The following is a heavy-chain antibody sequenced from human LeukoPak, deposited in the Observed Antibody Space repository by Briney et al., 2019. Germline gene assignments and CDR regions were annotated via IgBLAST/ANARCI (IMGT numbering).Heavy chain of an antibody. CDR3: ASHSSGYYGAHAFDI. V-gene: IGHV4-61*02. D-gene: IGHD3-22*01. Sequence: SETLSLTCTVSGGSISSGSYYWSWIRQPAGKGLEWIGRIYTSGSTNYNPSLKSRVTISVDTSKNQFSLKLSSVTAADTAVYYCASHSSGYYGAHAFDIRGQGTMVTVSS. CDR1: GGSISSGSYY. CDR2: IYTSGST. J-gene: IGHJ3*02.